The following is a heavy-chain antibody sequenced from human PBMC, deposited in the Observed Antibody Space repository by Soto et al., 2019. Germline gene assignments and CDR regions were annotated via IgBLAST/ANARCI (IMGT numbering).Heavy chain of an antibody. D-gene: IGHD2-8*01. CDR3: AKDMEMTGSCTNGLCWTLDY. V-gene: IGHV3-23*01. CDR2: ISGSGVST. Sequence: EVQLLESGGGLVQPGGSLRLSCAASGFTFSSYAMSWVRQAPGKGLEWVSVISGSGVSTYYADSVKGRFTISRDKSKNTLYLKMNSLSAEDTAVYFCAKDMEMTGSCTNGLCWTLDYWGPGTLVTVSS. CDR1: GFTFSSYA. J-gene: IGHJ4*02.